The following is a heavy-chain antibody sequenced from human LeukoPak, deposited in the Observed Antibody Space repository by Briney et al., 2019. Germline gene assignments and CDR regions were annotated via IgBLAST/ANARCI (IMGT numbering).Heavy chain of an antibody. V-gene: IGHV3-23*01. D-gene: IGHD6-19*01. J-gene: IGHJ4*02. CDR1: GITFSSFW. Sequence: PGGSLRLSCAVSGITFSSFWMSWVRQTPGKGLEWVSAISGSGGSTYYADSVKGRFTISRDNSKNTLYLQMNSLRAEDTAVYYCAKDLTGGAVADPFDYWGQGTLVTVSS. CDR2: ISGSGGST. CDR3: AKDLTGGAVADPFDY.